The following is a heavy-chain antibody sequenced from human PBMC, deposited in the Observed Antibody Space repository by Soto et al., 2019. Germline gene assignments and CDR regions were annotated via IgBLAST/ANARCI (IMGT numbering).Heavy chain of an antibody. Sequence: GSLRLSCAASGFTFSSYWMSWVRQAPGKGLEWVASIKEDGAEKYYVDSVEGRFTISRDYAENSLYLHMNSLSAEDTAVYHCARGWGYFDNSCFPYCYAMDVWGQGTTVTVSS. D-gene: IGHD3-22*01. J-gene: IGHJ6*02. V-gene: IGHV3-7*01. CDR3: ARGWGYFDNSCFPYCYAMDV. CDR2: IKEDGAEK. CDR1: GFTFSSYW.